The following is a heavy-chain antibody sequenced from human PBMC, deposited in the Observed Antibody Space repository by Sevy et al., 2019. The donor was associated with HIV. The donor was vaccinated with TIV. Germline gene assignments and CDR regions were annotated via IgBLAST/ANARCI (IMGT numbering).Heavy chain of an antibody. Sequence: ASVKVSCKASGYTFTGYYMHWVRQAPGQGLEWMGWINPNSGGTNYAQKFQGRVTMTRDTSISTAYMELSRLRSDDTAVYYCAREGITGTTSWGRSFDYWGQGTLVTVSS. CDR1: GYTFTGYY. CDR2: INPNSGGT. D-gene: IGHD1-7*01. J-gene: IGHJ4*02. CDR3: AREGITGTTSWGRSFDY. V-gene: IGHV1-2*02.